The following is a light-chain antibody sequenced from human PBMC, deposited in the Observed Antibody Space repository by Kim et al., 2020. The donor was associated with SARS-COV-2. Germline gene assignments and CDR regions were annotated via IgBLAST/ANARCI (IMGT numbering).Light chain of an antibody. V-gene: IGKV3-15*01. J-gene: IGKJ2*01. CDR3: QQYNNWPYT. CDR1: QSVSIN. Sequence: SVSPGATAPPSCRASQSVSINLAWYQQKPGQAPRLLIYGASTRATGIPSRFSGSGSGTEFTLTISSLQSEDFAVYSCQQYNNWPYTFGQGTKLEI. CDR2: GAS.